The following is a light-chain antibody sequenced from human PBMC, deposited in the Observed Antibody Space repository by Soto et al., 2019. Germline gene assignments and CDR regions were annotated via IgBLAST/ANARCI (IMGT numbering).Light chain of an antibody. J-gene: IGKJ1*01. CDR3: QQYETFSGT. CDR2: DAS. V-gene: IGKV1-5*01. CDR1: QSISSW. Sequence: DIQMTQSPSTLSSSVGDRVTITVLASQSISSWLAWYQQEPGKAPKLLIYDASALPRGVPSRFSGSGSGTKFTLTIASLQPDDFATYYCQQYETFSGTFGPGTKVDTK.